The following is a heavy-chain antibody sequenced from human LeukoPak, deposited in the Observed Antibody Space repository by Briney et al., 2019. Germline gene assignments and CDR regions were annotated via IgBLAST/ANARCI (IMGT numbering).Heavy chain of an antibody. CDR2: IYQSGSS. Sequence: SETLSLTCTVSGGFISSGGYYWSWIRQPPGKGLEWIGYIYQSGSSYYNPSLKSRVTISVDMSKNQFALKLTSVTAADTAVYYCARGPHIEGRYHYMDVWGKGTTVTVSS. J-gene: IGHJ6*03. D-gene: IGHD6-6*01. CDR1: GGFISSGGYY. CDR3: ARGPHIEGRYHYMDV. V-gene: IGHV4-30-2*01.